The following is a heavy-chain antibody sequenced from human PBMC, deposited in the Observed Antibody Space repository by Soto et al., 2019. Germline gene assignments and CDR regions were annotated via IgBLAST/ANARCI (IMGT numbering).Heavy chain of an antibody. CDR2: ISSSSSYI. J-gene: IGHJ4*02. D-gene: IGHD2-21*02. CDR3: ARVTLYTASFDY. CDR1: GFTFTDYS. Sequence: EVQLVESGGGLVKPGGSLRLSCAASGFTFTDYSINWVRQAPGKGLEWVSSISSSSSYIYYADSVKGRFTISRDNAKNSLYLQMNSLRAEDTAVYYCARVTLYTASFDYCGQGILVTVSS. V-gene: IGHV3-21*01.